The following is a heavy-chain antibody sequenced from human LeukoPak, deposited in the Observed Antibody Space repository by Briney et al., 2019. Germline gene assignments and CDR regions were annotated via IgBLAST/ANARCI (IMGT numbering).Heavy chain of an antibody. CDR2: IYSGATGGTT. D-gene: IGHD1-26*01. J-gene: IGHJ4*02. CDR3: ASGPKEFDY. CDR1: GFTFSYYG. V-gene: IGHV3-NL1*01. Sequence: GGSLRLSCTASGFTFSYYGMHWVRQAPGKGLEWVSVIYSGATGGTTYYAYSVKGRFTISRDNSKNTVYLQMNSLRAEDTAIYYCASGPKEFDYWGQGTLVTVSS.